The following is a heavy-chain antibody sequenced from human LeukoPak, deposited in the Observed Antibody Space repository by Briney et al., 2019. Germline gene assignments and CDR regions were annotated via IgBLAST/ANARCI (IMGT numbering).Heavy chain of an antibody. CDR3: ALEVYYSDNSAFDY. J-gene: IGHJ4*02. CDR1: GYTFTDYY. D-gene: IGHD3-22*01. CDR2: MDPKSGEA. V-gene: IGHV1-2*02. Sequence: ASVKVSCKASGYTFTDYYMHWVRQAPGQGLEWMGWMDPKSGEANHAQKFQGRVIMTRDASINTAYMELSRLRSDDTAVYYCALEVYYSDNSAFDYWGQGTLVTVSS.